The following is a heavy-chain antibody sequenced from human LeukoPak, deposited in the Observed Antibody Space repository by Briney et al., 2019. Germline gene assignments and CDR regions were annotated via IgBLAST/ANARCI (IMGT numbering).Heavy chain of an antibody. D-gene: IGHD3-22*01. J-gene: IGHJ5*02. Sequence: PSETLSLTCTVSGGSISSYYWSWIRQPPGKGLEWIGYIYYSGSTNYNPSLKSRVTISVGTSKNQFSLKLSSVTAADTAVYYCAGLQYYYDSSGYYTPWGQGTLVTVSS. CDR3: AGLQYYYDSSGYYTP. CDR1: GGSISSYY. CDR2: IYYSGST. V-gene: IGHV4-59*08.